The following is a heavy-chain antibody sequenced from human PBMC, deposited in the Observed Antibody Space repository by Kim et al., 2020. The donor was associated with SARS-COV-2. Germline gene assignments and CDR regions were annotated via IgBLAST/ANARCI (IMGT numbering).Heavy chain of an antibody. V-gene: IGHV3-43*01. D-gene: IGHD3-9*01. Sequence: GGSLRLSCAASGFTFDDYTMHWVRQAPGKGLEWVSLISWDGGSTYYADSVKGRFTISRDNSKNSLYLQMNSLRTEDTALYYCAKGFLTGYKGCPDYWGQGTLVTVSS. CDR3: AKGFLTGYKGCPDY. CDR2: ISWDGGST. CDR1: GFTFDDYT. J-gene: IGHJ4*02.